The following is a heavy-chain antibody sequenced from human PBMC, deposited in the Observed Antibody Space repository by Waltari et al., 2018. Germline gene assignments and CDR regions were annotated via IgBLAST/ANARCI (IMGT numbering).Heavy chain of an antibody. Sequence: QVQLQESGPGLVKPSETLSLTCTVSGGSISSYYWSWIRQPPGKGLEWIGYIYYSGSTNYNPSLKSRVTISVDTSKNQFSLKLSSVTAADTAVYYCARARWSGLQNWFDPWGQGTLVTVSS. D-gene: IGHD3-3*01. J-gene: IGHJ5*02. CDR2: IYYSGST. V-gene: IGHV4-59*01. CDR1: GGSISSYY. CDR3: ARARWSGLQNWFDP.